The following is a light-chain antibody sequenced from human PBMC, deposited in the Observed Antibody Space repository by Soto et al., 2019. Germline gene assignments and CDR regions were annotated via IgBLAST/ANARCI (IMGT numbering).Light chain of an antibody. V-gene: IGLV1-40*01. Sequence: QSVLTQPPSVSGAPGQRVTISCIGSSSNIGAGYDVHWYKQLPGTAPKLLIFGNNNRPSGVPDRFSGSKFGPSASLAITGLQDDDEADYYCQSYDRSLSGTVLGGGTKLTVL. CDR3: QSYDRSLSGTV. CDR1: SSNIGAGYD. CDR2: GNN. J-gene: IGLJ3*02.